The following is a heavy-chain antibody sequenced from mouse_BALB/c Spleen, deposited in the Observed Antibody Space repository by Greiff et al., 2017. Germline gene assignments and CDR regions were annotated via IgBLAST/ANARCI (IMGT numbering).Heavy chain of an antibody. V-gene: IGHV5-12-2*01. CDR3: ARQGYYGNYAGAWFAY. D-gene: IGHD2-1*01. CDR1: GFTFSSYT. CDR2: ISNGGGST. J-gene: IGHJ3*01. Sequence: EVQRVESGGGLVQPGGSLKLSCAASGFTFSSYTMSWVRQTPEKRLEWVAYISNGGGSTYYPDTVKGRFTISRDNAKNTLYLQMSSLKSEDTAMYYCARQGYYGNYAGAWFAYWGQGTLVTVSA.